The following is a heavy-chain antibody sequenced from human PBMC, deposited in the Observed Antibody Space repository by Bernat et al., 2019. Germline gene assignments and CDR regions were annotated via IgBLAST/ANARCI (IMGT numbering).Heavy chain of an antibody. J-gene: IGHJ4*02. D-gene: IGHD3-22*01. V-gene: IGHV3-33*01. CDR2: IWYDGSNK. CDR1: GFTFSSYG. Sequence: QVQLVESGGGVVQPGRSLRLSCAASGFTFSSYGMHWVRQAPGKGLEWVAVIWYDGSNKYYADSVKGRFTISRDNSKNTLYLQMNSLRAEDTAVYYCARERDYYDSSGYYYWGQGTLVTVSS. CDR3: ARERDYYDSSGYYY.